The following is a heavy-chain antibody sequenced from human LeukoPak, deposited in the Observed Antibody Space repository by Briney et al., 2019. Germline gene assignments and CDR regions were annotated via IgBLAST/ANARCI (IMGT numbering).Heavy chain of an antibody. J-gene: IGHJ2*01. V-gene: IGHV4-59*08. D-gene: IGHD5-18*01. CDR2: IYYSGST. CDR1: GGSISSYY. CDR3: ARHGPGIQLWLWYFDL. Sequence: SETLSLTCTVSGGSISSYYWIWIRQPPGKGLEWIGYIYYSGSTNYNPSLKSRVTISVDTSKNQFSLKLSSVTAADTAVYYCARHGPGIQLWLWYFDLWGRGTLVTVSS.